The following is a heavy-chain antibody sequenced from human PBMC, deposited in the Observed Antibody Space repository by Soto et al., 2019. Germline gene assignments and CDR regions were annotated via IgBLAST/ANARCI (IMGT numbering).Heavy chain of an antibody. V-gene: IGHV3-9*01. CDR1: GFTFDEYA. Sequence: EVQLEESGGGLVPPGRSLRLYCAASGFTFDEYALHWVRQGPGKGLEWVAGISWNSDTIGYADSVKGRFTISRDSAKKSVHLQMNSLRAEDTALYYCVKAGGRGSYDNWFDSWGQGTLVTVSS. D-gene: IGHD1-26*01. CDR3: VKAGGRGSYDNWFDS. J-gene: IGHJ5*01. CDR2: ISWNSDTI.